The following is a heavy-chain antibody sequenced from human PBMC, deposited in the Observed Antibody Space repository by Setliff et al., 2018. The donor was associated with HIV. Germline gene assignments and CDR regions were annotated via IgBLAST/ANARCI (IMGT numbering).Heavy chain of an antibody. V-gene: IGHV4-31*03. Sequence: SETLSLTCTVSGGSISNGGYYWSWIRQHPGKGLEYIGYFSYSGNIYYNPSLKSRVTISVDTSKNQFSLKVCSVTGADTGVYYCASQPSGHFYYYMHVWGKGTTVTVSS. CDR1: GGSISNGGYY. CDR3: ASQPSGHFYYYMHV. D-gene: IGHD1-1*01. CDR2: FSYSGNI. J-gene: IGHJ6*03.